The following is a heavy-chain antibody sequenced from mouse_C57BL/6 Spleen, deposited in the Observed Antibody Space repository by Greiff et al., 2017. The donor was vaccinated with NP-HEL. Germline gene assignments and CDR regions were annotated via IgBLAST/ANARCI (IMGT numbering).Heavy chain of an antibody. CDR3: TTEGAT. D-gene: IGHD6-1*01. J-gene: IGHJ3*01. CDR1: GFNIKDDY. CDR2: IDPENGDT. V-gene: IGHV14-4*01. Sequence: EVKLVESGAELVRPGASVKLSCTASGFNIKDDYMHWVKQRPEQGLEWIGWIDPENGDTEYASKFQGKATITADTSSNTAYLQLSSLTSEDTAVYYCTTEGATGGQGTLVTVSA.